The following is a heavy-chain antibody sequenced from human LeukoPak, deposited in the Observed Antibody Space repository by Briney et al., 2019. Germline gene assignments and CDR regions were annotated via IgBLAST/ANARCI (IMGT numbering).Heavy chain of an antibody. D-gene: IGHD3-10*01. CDR2: ISSNGGST. J-gene: IGHJ3*02. CDR3: ARGPLWFGELRHPFDI. V-gene: IGHV3-64*01. CDR1: GFTFSSYA. Sequence: GGSLRLSCAASGFTFSSYAMHWVRQAPGKGLEYVSAISSNGGSTYYANSVKGRFTISRDNSKNTLYLQMGSLRAEDMAVYYCARGPLWFGELRHPFDIWGQETMVTVSS.